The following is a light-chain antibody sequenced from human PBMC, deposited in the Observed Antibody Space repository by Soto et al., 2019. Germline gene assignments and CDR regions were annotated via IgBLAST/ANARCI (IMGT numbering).Light chain of an antibody. CDR3: SSYTSSTTYTYV. CDR1: SSDVGAYNY. CDR2: DVS. Sequence: QSALTQPASVSGSPGQSITLSCTGSSSDVGAYNYVSWFQQHPGKAPKLMIYDVSNRPSGVSNRFSGSKSGNTASLTISGLHAEDEADYYCSSYTSSTTYTYVFGTGTKVTVL. J-gene: IGLJ1*01. V-gene: IGLV2-14*01.